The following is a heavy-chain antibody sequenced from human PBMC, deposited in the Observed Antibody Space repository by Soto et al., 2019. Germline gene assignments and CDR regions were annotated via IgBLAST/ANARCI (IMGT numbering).Heavy chain of an antibody. CDR1: GFTFSSYA. CDR2: ISGSGGST. V-gene: IGHV3-23*01. CDR3: AKATTDRSGGATRARAFDY. J-gene: IGHJ4*02. Sequence: GGSLRLSCAASGFTFSSYAMSWVRQAPGKGLEWVSAISGSGGSTYYADSVKGRFTISRDNSKNTLYLQMNSLRAEDTAVYYCAKATTDRSGGATRARAFDYWGQGTLVTVSS. D-gene: IGHD1-26*01.